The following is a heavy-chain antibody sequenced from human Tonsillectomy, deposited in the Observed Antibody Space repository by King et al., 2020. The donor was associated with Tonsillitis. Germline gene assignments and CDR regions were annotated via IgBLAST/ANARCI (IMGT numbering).Heavy chain of an antibody. D-gene: IGHD6-19*01. CDR3: AGERGADSGWFDYYYYYGMDV. J-gene: IGHJ6*02. CDR1: GFTFSSYW. V-gene: IGHV3-74*01. Sequence: EVQLVESGGGLVQPGGSLRLSCAASGFTFSSYWMHWVRQAPGKGLVWVSRINSDGSSTSYADSVKGRFTISRDNAKNTLYLQMNSLRAEGTAVYYCAGERGADSGWFDYYYYYGMDVWGQGTTVTVSS. CDR2: INSDGSST.